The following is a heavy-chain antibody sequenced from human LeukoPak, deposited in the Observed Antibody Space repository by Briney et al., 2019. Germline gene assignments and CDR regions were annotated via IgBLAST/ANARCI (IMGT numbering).Heavy chain of an antibody. Sequence: ASVKVSCKASGYTFTGYYMHWVRQAPGQGLGWMGWINPNSGGTNYAQKFQGRVTMTRDTSISTAYMELSRLGSDDTAVYYCARERGVGYYGNWFDPWGQGTLVTVSS. J-gene: IGHJ5*02. CDR2: INPNSGGT. CDR3: ARERGVGYYGNWFDP. V-gene: IGHV1-2*02. D-gene: IGHD3-10*01. CDR1: GYTFTGYY.